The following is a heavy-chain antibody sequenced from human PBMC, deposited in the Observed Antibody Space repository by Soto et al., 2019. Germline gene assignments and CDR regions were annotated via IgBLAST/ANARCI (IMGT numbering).Heavy chain of an antibody. CDR1: GSTFSNYI. V-gene: IGHV3-30-3*01. D-gene: IGHD2-15*01. CDR3: AGGDNYYAWGG. J-gene: IGHJ6*02. CDR2: ISYDGSNK. Sequence: QLQLVEAGGGVVQPGRSLRLSCTASGSTFSNYIMHWVREAPGKGLEWVAFISYDGSNKDYADSVEGRFTISRDNSKSTLFLQLSSLRPEDTAGYYCAGGDNYYAWGGWGQGTTVTVSS.